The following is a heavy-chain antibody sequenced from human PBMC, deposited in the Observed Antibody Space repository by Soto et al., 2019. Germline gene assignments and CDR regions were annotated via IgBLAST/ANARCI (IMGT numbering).Heavy chain of an antibody. CDR2: LSGSGTST. CDR1: GFSFVNYA. J-gene: IGHJ4*02. V-gene: IGHV3-23*01. CDR3: AKATTNGGWFNPFDS. D-gene: IGHD6-19*01. Sequence: GGSLRLSCAASGFSFVNYAMNWVRQAPGKGLEWVSGLSGSGTSTYYADSVRGRFTISRDNSRDTLFLQMNSLTADDTAVYYCAKATTNGGWFNPFDSWGQGALVTVSS.